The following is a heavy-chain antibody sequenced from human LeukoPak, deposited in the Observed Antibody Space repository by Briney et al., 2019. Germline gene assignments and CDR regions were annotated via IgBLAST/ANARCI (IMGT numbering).Heavy chain of an antibody. D-gene: IGHD3-10*01. J-gene: IGHJ4*02. V-gene: IGHV3-23*01. CDR2: ISGSGGDT. Sequence: PGGSLRLSCAASGFTFSNYAMSWVRQAPGKGLEWVSHISGSGGDTYYADSVKGRFTISRDNSKNTLFLQMNSLRAVDTALYYCIWFGEQLRTTLDSWGQGTLVTVSS. CDR1: GFTFSNYA. CDR3: IWFGEQLRTTLDS.